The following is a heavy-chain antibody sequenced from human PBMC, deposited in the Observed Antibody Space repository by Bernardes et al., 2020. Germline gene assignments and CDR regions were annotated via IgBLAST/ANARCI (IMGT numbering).Heavy chain of an antibody. J-gene: IGHJ4*02. V-gene: IGHV3-15*07. Sequence: GGSLRLSCTTSGFTFSNAWMNWVRQAPGKVLQWVGRIKSKVDGGTLDYAAPVKGRFIISRDDSKSTVYLQMNSLKTEDTAVYYCNTGGYFLDFWGQGILVTVSS. CDR2: IKSKVDGGTL. D-gene: IGHD5-18*01. CDR1: GFTFSNAW. CDR3: NTGGYFLDF.